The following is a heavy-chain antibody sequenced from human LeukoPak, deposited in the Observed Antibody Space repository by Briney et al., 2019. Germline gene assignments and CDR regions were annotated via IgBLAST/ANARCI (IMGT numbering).Heavy chain of an antibody. CDR3: ARGVGLYYDYVWGSYRYYDY. V-gene: IGHV4-34*01. CDR2: INHSGST. J-gene: IGHJ4*02. Sequence: SETLSLTCAVYGGSFSGYYWSWIRQPPGKGLEWIGEINHSGSTNYNPSLKSRVTISVDTSKNQFSLKLSSVTAADTAVYYCARGVGLYYDYVWGSYRYYDYWGQGTLVTVS. D-gene: IGHD3-16*02. CDR1: GGSFSGYY.